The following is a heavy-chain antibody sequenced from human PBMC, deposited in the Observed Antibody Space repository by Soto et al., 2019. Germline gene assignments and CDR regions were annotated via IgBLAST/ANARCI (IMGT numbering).Heavy chain of an antibody. D-gene: IGHD6-13*01. J-gene: IGHJ4*02. CDR3: ARAQGPIAAAFDY. CDR1: GGTFSSYA. CDR2: IIPIFGTA. V-gene: IGHV1-69*13. Sequence: VASVKVSCKASGGTFSSYAISWVRQAPGQGLEWMGGIIPIFGTANYAQKFQGRVTITADESTSTAYMELSSLRSEDTAVYYCARAQGPIAAAFDYWGQGTLVTVSS.